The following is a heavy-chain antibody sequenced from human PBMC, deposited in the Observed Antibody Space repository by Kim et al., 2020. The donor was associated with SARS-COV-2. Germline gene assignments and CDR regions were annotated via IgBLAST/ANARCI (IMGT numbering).Heavy chain of an antibody. CDR3: ARSGFYADWFDP. J-gene: IGHJ5*02. V-gene: IGHV3-53*01. Sequence: YTPDTVKGRFTISRDNSKNTLDLQMSSLSVEDTAVYYCARSGFYADWFDPWGQGTLVTVSS. D-gene: IGHD5-12*01.